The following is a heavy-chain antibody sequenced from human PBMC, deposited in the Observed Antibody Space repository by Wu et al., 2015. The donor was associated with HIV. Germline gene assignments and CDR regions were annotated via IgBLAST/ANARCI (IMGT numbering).Heavy chain of an antibody. CDR2: INHSGST. CDR3: ARGRITMVRGSYYFDY. D-gene: IGHD3-10*01. J-gene: IGHJ4*02. V-gene: IGHV4-34*01. Sequence: QVQLQQWGAGLLKPSETLSLTCAVHGGSFSGYYWSWIRQPPGKGLEWIGEINHSGSTNYNPSLKSRVTISVDTSKNQFSLKLSSVTAADTAVYYCARGRITMVRGSYYFDYWGQGTLVTVSS. CDR1: GGSFSGYY.